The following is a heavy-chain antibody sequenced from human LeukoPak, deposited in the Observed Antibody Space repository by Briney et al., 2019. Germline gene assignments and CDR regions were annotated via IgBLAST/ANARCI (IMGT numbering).Heavy chain of an antibody. CDR1: GYTFTSYD. V-gene: IGHV1-69*13. CDR3: ARGEAARRGDYYYGMDV. J-gene: IGHJ6*02. CDR2: IIPIFGTA. Sequence: ASVKVSCKASGYTFTSYDINWVRQATGQGLEWMGGIIPIFGTANYAQKFQGRVTITADESTSTAYMELSSLRSEDTAVYYCARGEAARRGDYYYGMDVWGQGTTVTVSS. D-gene: IGHD6-6*01.